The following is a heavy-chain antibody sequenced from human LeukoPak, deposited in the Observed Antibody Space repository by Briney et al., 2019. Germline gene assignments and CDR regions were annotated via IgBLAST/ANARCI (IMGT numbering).Heavy chain of an antibody. CDR1: GFTFSSYW. J-gene: IGHJ4*02. CDR2: INSDGSST. Sequence: PGGSLRLSCAASGFTFSSYWMHWVRQAPGKGLVWVSRINSDGSSTSYADSVKGRFTISRDNAKNTLYLQMNSLRAEDTAAYYCARISPRYYYDSSGYVFDYWGQGTLVTVSS. V-gene: IGHV3-74*01. D-gene: IGHD3-22*01. CDR3: ARISPRYYYDSSGYVFDY.